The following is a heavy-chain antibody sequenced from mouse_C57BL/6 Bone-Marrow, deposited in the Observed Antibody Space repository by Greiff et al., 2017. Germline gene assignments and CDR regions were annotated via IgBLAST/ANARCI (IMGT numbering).Heavy chain of an antibody. V-gene: IGHV1-53*01. CDR1: GYTFTSYW. J-gene: IGHJ4*01. Sequence: VQLQQPGTELVKPGASVKLSCKASGYTFTSYWMHWVKQRPGQGLEWIGNINPSNGGTNYNEKFKSKATLTVDKSSSTADMQLSSLTSEDSAVYYCAKNYYGSSRYYYAMDYWGQGTSVTVSS. CDR3: AKNYYGSSRYYYAMDY. D-gene: IGHD1-1*01. CDR2: INPSNGGT.